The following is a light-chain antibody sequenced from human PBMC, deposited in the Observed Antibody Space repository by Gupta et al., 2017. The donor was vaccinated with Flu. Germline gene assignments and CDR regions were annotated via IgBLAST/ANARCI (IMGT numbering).Light chain of an antibody. Sequence: DIQLTQSPSFLSASVGDRVTITCRASQGISSYLAWYQQKPGKAPKLLIYAASTLQSGVPSRFSGSGSGTEFTLTISSLQPEDFVTYYCQQLNSYLFGPGTKVEIK. CDR3: QQLNSYL. CDR2: AAS. CDR1: QGISSY. V-gene: IGKV1-9*01. J-gene: IGKJ3*01.